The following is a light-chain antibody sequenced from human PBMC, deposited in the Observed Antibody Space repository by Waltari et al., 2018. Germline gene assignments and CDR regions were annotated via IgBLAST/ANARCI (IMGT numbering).Light chain of an antibody. V-gene: IGLV3-21*04. CDR3: QVWDSSSGHRV. Sequence: SYLLSQPSSVSAAPGKTASITCGGNDTGSKRVYWYQQKPGQAPVLVIYYDSDRPSGIPERFSGSNSGNTATLTISRVEAGDEADYYCQVWDSSSGHRVFGGGTKLTVL. J-gene: IGLJ3*02. CDR1: DTGSKR. CDR2: YDS.